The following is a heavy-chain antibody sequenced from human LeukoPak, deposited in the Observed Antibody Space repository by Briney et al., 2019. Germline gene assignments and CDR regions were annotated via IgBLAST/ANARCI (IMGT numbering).Heavy chain of an antibody. D-gene: IGHD5-24*01. J-gene: IGHJ4*02. V-gene: IGHV3-48*04. CDR2: ISGPSDTI. Sequence: PGGPLRLSCAASGFTFSPYPMNWVRQAPGKGLEWVSYISGPSDTIHYADSVKGRFTISRDNAKNSLYLQMNSLGAEDTAVYYCARDLGRDRYFDSWGQGTLVSVSS. CDR3: ARDLGRDRYFDS. CDR1: GFTFSPYP.